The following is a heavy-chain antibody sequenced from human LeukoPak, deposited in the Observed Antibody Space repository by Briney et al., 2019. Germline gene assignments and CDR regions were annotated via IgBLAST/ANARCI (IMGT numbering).Heavy chain of an antibody. V-gene: IGHV3-53*01. CDR2: IYTGGST. CDR1: GFIVRSNH. Sequence: GGSLRLSCAASGFIVRSNHMSWVRQAPGKGLEWVSVIYTGGSTYYADSVKGRFTISRDNSKNTLYLQMNSLRAEDTAVYYCASRYYYDSSGYYLYYFDYWGQGTLVTVSS. J-gene: IGHJ4*02. CDR3: ASRYYYDSSGYYLYYFDY. D-gene: IGHD3-22*01.